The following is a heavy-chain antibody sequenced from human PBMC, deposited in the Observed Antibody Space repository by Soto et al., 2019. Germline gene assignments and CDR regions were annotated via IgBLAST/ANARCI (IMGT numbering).Heavy chain of an antibody. J-gene: IGHJ4*02. V-gene: IGHV3-23*01. CDR1: GFTFSNYA. CDR2: LTGSGTTT. CDR3: AKDATYSSSCYGGIDY. Sequence: PGGSLRLSCATSGFTFSNYAMTWVRQAPGKGLEWVSALTGSGTTTYYADSVKGRFTISRDISKNTLYLQMNSLRAEDTAVYYCAKDATYSSSCYGGIDYWGQGTLVTVSS. D-gene: IGHD6-13*01.